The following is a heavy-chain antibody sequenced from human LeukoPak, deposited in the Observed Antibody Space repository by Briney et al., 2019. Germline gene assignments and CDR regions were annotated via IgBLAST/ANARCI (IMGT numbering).Heavy chain of an antibody. D-gene: IGHD2-15*01. CDR1: GFTFSSYD. V-gene: IGHV3-21*01. CDR3: ARGTSYCSGGSCYSGFPANY. Sequence: GGSLRLSCAASGFTFSSYDMNWVRQAPGKGLEWVSSISSSGTDIYYPASVKGRFTISRDNAKNSLFLQMNSMRAEDTAVYYCARGTSYCSGGSCYSGFPANYWGQGTLVTVSS. J-gene: IGHJ4*02. CDR2: ISSSGTDI.